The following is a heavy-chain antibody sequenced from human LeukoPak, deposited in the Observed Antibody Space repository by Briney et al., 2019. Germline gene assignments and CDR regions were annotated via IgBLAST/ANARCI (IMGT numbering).Heavy chain of an antibody. CDR3: TRGRYCSGGSCYVPFDS. CDR1: GFTFSDHY. D-gene: IGHD2-15*01. V-gene: IGHV3-72*01. CDR2: IRNKANSYTT. Sequence: GGSLRLSCAASGFTFSDHYMDWVRQTPGKGLEWFGRIRNKANSYTTEYAASVKGRFIISRDDSKNSLDLQMNSLKTEGTAMYYCTRGRYCSGGSCYVPFDSWGQGTLVTVSS. J-gene: IGHJ4*02.